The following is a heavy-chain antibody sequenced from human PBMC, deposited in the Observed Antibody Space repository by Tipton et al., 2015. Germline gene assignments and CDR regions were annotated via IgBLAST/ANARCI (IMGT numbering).Heavy chain of an antibody. Sequence: SLRLSCAASGFTFDSYAMSWGRQAPGKGLERVSAISGSGGSTYYADSVKGRFTISRDNSKNTLYLQMNSLRAEDTAVYYCARARYDSSGYHYALHFDYWGQGTLVTVSS. CDR3: ARARYDSSGYHYALHFDY. V-gene: IGHV3-23*01. J-gene: IGHJ4*02. CDR1: GFTFDSYA. D-gene: IGHD3-22*01. CDR2: ISGSGGST.